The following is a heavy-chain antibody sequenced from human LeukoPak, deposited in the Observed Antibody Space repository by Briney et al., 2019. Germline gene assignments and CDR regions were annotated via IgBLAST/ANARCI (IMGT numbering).Heavy chain of an antibody. Sequence: ASVKVSCKASGYTFTTYDINWVRQATGQGLEWMGWMNPNSGNTGYAQRFQGRVTMTKDTSISTAYMELNSLTSEDTAVYYCAKNVRDTGTFDYWGQGTLVTVSS. J-gene: IGHJ4*02. D-gene: IGHD5-18*01. CDR1: GYTFTTYD. CDR3: AKNVRDTGTFDY. V-gene: IGHV1-8*01. CDR2: MNPNSGNT.